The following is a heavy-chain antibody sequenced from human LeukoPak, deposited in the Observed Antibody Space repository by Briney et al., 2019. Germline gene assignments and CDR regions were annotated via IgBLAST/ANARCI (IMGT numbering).Heavy chain of an antibody. CDR2: INHSGST. D-gene: IGHD3-9*01. CDR3: ARQILTGYVVDY. J-gene: IGHJ4*02. Sequence: SETLSLTCAVYGGSFSGYYWSWIRQPPGKGLEWIGEINHSGSTNYNPSLKSRVTISVDTSKNQFSLKLSSVTAADTAVYYCARQILTGYVVDYWGQGTLVTVSS. CDR1: GGSFSGYY. V-gene: IGHV4-34*01.